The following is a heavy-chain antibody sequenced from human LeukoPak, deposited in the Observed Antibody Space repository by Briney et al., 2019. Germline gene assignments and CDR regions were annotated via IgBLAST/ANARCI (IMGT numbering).Heavy chain of an antibody. Sequence: GRSLRLSCAASGFTFSSSGMHWVRQDPGKGLVWVSRINSDGSNTSFADSVKGRFTISRDNAKNTLYLQLHSLRAEDTAVYYCVRGVRYYGSNSFDYWGQGTLVTVSS. CDR2: INSDGSNT. V-gene: IGHV3-74*01. CDR1: GFTFSSSG. J-gene: IGHJ4*02. CDR3: VRGVRYYGSNSFDY. D-gene: IGHD2/OR15-2a*01.